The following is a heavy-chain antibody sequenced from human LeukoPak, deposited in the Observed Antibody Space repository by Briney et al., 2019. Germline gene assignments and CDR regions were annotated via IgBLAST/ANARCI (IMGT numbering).Heavy chain of an antibody. CDR3: ARGGGRKFDP. J-gene: IGHJ5*02. Sequence: GGSLRLSCAASGFTFSNYAMNWVRQAPGKGLEWVSAISGSGGSTYYADSVKGRFTISRDNSKNTLYLQMNSLRAEDTAVYYCARGGGRKFDPWGQGTLVTVSS. D-gene: IGHD3-16*01. V-gene: IGHV3-23*01. CDR2: ISGSGGST. CDR1: GFTFSNYA.